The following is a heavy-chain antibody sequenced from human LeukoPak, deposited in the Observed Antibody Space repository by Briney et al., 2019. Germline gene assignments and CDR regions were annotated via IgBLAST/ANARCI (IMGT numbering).Heavy chain of an antibody. J-gene: IGHJ6*02. V-gene: IGHV3-74*01. CDR3: ASYLTSIPSGMDV. Sequence: GKSLRLSCAASGFTFSRYWMHWLRQAPGKGLVWVSRISTDGSTTTYADSVKGRFTISRDNGKNTLYLQMNSLIAEDTAVYYCASYLTSIPSGMDVWGQGTTVTVSS. CDR1: GFTFSRYW. CDR2: ISTDGSTT. D-gene: IGHD2/OR15-2a*01.